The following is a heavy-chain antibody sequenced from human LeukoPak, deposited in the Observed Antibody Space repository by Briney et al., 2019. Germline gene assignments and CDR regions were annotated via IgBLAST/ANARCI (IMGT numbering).Heavy chain of an antibody. D-gene: IGHD3-10*01. CDR2: ISSSGSTI. V-gene: IGHV3-48*03. CDR3: ARDGVSGSGYYMDV. CDR1: GFTFSSYE. J-gene: IGHJ6*03. Sequence: GGSLRLSCAASGFTFSSYEMNWVRQAPGKGLEWVSYISSSGSTIYYADSVKGRFTISRDNAKNSLYLQMNSLRAEDTAVYYCARDGVSGSGYYMDVWGKGTTVTVSS.